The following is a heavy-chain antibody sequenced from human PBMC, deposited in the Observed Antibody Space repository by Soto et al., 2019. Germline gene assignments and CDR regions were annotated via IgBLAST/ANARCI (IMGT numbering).Heavy chain of an antibody. CDR3: AHAYGGRSLY. D-gene: IGHD1-26*01. J-gene: IGHJ4*02. V-gene: IGHV2-5*02. CDR2: IYWDDSK. CDR1: GFSLTTDRVG. Sequence: QITLKESGPTLVKPTQTLTMTCTFSGFSLTTDRVGVGWIRQPPGEALEWLAVIYWDDSKTYRPSLESRLTITKDTTKNHVALTTPHMDSLDTATYYCAHAYGGRSLYWGQGTLVTVSS.